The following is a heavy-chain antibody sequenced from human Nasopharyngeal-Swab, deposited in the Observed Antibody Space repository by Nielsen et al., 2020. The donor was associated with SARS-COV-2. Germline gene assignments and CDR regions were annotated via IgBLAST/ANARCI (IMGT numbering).Heavy chain of an antibody. D-gene: IGHD3-10*01. Sequence: LSLTCAASGFTVSSNYMNWVRQAPGRGLEWISNIRTSVEGGMFYADSVKGRFTISRDDAKSSLFLQMNSLRVEDTAVYYCVRDLYYGFDHWGQGTLVTVSS. CDR3: VRDLYYGFDH. V-gene: IGHV3-48*04. CDR1: GFTVSSNY. J-gene: IGHJ4*02. CDR2: IRTSVEGGM.